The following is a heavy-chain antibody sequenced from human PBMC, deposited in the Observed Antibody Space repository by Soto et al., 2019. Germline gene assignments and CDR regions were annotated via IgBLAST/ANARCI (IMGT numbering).Heavy chain of an antibody. Sequence: ASVKVSCKASGYTFTSYYMHWVRQAPGQGLEWMGIINPSGGSTSYAQKFQGRVTMTRDTSTSTVYMEPSSLRSEDTAVYYCATGGGSIAAAADAFDIWGQGTMVTVSS. D-gene: IGHD6-13*01. V-gene: IGHV1-46*03. J-gene: IGHJ3*02. CDR3: ATGGGSIAAAADAFDI. CDR1: GYTFTSYY. CDR2: INPSGGST.